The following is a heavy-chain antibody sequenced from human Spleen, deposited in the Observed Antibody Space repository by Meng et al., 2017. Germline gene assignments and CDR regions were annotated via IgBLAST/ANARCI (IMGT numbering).Heavy chain of an antibody. Sequence: QVEQAGAGPRLAKPSQNVSRHSSGYGGSISGGGYYWSWIRQHPGKGLEWIGYIYYSGSTYYNQALKSRVTISVDTSKNQFSLKLTSVTAADTAGYYCARSYGSGTYWYFDLWGRGTLVTVSS. CDR1: GGSISGGGYY. V-gene: IGHV4-31*03. CDR3: ARSYGSGTYWYFDL. D-gene: IGHD3-10*01. CDR2: IYYSGST. J-gene: IGHJ2*01.